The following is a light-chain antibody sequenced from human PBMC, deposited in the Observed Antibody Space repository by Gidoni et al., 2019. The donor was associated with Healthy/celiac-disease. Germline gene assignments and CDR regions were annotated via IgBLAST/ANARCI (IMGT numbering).Light chain of an antibody. V-gene: IGKV3-11*01. Sequence: ESVLTQSQATMSLSPGERATLSFRASQSVSIYLAWYQQKPGHAPRLLIYYSSIWSTGFPPRFSGSWSGTDFTLTSSILEPEDFAVYYCHQRSNWPGLTFGGGTKVESK. CDR1: QSVSIY. CDR2: YSS. J-gene: IGKJ4*01. CDR3: HQRSNWPGLT.